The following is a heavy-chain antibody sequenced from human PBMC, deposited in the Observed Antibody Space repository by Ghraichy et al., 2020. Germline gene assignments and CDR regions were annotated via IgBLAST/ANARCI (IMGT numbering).Heavy chain of an antibody. D-gene: IGHD4-17*01. Sequence: GGSLRLSCAASGFSFSRYWMHWVRQAPGKGLEWVATIKQDGSEKVYVDSVKGRFTISRDNAKNSLYLQLNSLRDEDTAVYYCVRGTGGYFGYWGQGTLVTVSS. V-gene: IGHV3-7*03. J-gene: IGHJ4*02. CDR2: IKQDGSEK. CDR3: VRGTGGYFGY. CDR1: GFSFSRYW.